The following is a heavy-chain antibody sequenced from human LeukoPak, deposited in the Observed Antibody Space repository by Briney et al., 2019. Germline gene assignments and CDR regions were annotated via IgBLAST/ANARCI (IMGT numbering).Heavy chain of an antibody. Sequence: GSLRLSCAASGFSFSNYEMNWVRQPPGKGLEWIGEIYHSGSTNYNPSLKSRVTISVDKSKNQFSLKLSSVTAADTAVYYCARVGVAAAGTGYYYYGMDVWGQGTTVTVSS. CDR1: GFSFSNYEM. CDR2: IYHSGST. V-gene: IGHV4-4*02. CDR3: ARVGVAAAGTGYYYYGMDV. D-gene: IGHD6-13*01. J-gene: IGHJ6*02.